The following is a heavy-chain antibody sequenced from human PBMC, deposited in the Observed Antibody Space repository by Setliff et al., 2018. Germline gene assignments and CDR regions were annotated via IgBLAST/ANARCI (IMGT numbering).Heavy chain of an antibody. CDR2: IHYRGTT. D-gene: IGHD1-7*01. J-gene: IGHJ4*02. CDR1: GASINSGSNY. V-gene: IGHV4-39*01. Sequence: KASETLSLTCTVSGASINSGSNYWGWIRQPPGKGLEWIGRIHYRGTTYSNASLASRLTLSVDTSKNQFSLKLTSVTASDTAVYYCARTGTYRYFDSWGQGTRVTVS. CDR3: ARTGTYRYFDS.